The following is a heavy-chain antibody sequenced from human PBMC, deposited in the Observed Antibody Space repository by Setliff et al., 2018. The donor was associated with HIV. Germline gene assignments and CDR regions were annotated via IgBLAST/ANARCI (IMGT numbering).Heavy chain of an antibody. Sequence: ASVKVSCKASGYSFTDYYIHWVRQAPGQGLEWMGWINPKSDGTNYAQKFQGWITMTRDTSISTAYMELSRLRSDDTDVYYCARDFGGYCSSMSCPGLFDPWGQGTLVTVSS. CDR2: INPKSDGT. V-gene: IGHV1-2*04. CDR3: ARDFGGYCSSMSCPGLFDP. J-gene: IGHJ5*02. D-gene: IGHD2-2*01. CDR1: GYSFTDYY.